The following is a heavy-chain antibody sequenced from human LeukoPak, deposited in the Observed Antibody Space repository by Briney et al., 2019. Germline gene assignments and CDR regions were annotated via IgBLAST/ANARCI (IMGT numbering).Heavy chain of an antibody. J-gene: IGHJ4*02. Sequence: SETLSLTCTVSGGSISSSSYYWGWIRQPPGKGLEWIGSIYYSGRNYYNPSLKSRVTISVDTSKNQFSLKLSSVTAADTAVYYCARRNSWILPFDYWGQGTLVTVSS. CDR1: GGSISSSSYY. CDR2: IYYSGRN. D-gene: IGHD6-13*01. V-gene: IGHV4-39*01. CDR3: ARRNSWILPFDY.